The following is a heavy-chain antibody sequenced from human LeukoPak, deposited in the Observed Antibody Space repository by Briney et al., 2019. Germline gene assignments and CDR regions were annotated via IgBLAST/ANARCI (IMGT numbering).Heavy chain of an antibody. D-gene: IGHD2-2*01. CDR3: AREAGYCSSTSCYDRRFDP. CDR2: VYYSGTT. J-gene: IGHJ5*02. Sequence: SETLSLTCTVSDGSISNSNYYWAWIRQPPGKGLEWIGSVYYSGTTYYNPSLKSRVTISVDTSKNQFSLNLSSVTAADTAVYYCAREAGYCSSTSCYDRRFDPWGQGTLVTVSS. V-gene: IGHV4-39*07. CDR1: DGSISNSNYY.